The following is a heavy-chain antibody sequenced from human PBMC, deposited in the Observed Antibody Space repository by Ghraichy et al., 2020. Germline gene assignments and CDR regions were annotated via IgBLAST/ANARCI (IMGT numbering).Heavy chain of an antibody. J-gene: IGHJ6*02. CDR3: AREQLAPGDYYGMDV. V-gene: IGHV3-48*01. D-gene: IGHD6-6*01. CDR1: GFTFSSYS. Sequence: GESLNISCAASGFTFSSYSMNWVRQAPGKGLEWVSYISSSSSTIYYADSVKGRFTISRDNAKNSLYLQMNSLRAEDTAVYYCAREQLAPGDYYGMDVWGQGTTVTVSS. CDR2: ISSSSSTI.